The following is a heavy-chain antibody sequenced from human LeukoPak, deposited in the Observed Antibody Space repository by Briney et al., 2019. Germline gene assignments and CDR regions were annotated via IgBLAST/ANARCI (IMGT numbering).Heavy chain of an antibody. V-gene: IGHV4-34*01. CDR2: INHSGST. J-gene: IGHJ6*03. Sequence: SETLSLTCAVYGGPFSGYYWSWIRQPPGKGLEWIGEINHSGSTNYNPSLKSRVTISVDTSKNQFSLKLSSVTAADTAVYYCARLDIVVVPAARQYYYYMDVWGKGTTVTVSS. CDR3: ARLDIVVVPAARQYYYYMDV. D-gene: IGHD2-2*01. CDR1: GGPFSGYY.